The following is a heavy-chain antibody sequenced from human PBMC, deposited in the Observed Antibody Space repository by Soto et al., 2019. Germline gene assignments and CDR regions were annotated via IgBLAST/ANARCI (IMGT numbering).Heavy chain of an antibody. CDR1: GGSISSYY. CDR2: IYYSGST. Sequence: PSETLSLTCTVSGGSISSYYWSWIRQPPGKGLEWIGYIYYSGSTNYNPPQKSRVTISVNRPKTHFPLRLGFVPGGDRVFFFQAEDGIRGVRSVSAFVLNRSSDL. J-gene: IGHJ2*01. D-gene: IGHD1-20*01. CDR3: AEDGIRGVRSVSAFVLNRSSDL. V-gene: IGHV4-59*01.